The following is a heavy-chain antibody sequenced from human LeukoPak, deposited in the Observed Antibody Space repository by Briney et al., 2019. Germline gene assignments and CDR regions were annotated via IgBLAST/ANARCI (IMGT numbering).Heavy chain of an antibody. J-gene: IGHJ3*02. CDR2: INHSGST. V-gene: IGHV4-34*01. CDR3: ARRGIAIFVVVGRAFDI. CDR1: GGSFSGYY. D-gene: IGHD3-3*01. Sequence: PSETLSLTCAVYGGSFSGYYWSWIRQPPGKGREWIGEINHSGSTNYKPSLRSRATISVDTSKNQFSLQLRSVTAADTAVYYCARRGIAIFVVVGRAFDIWGQGTMVTVSS.